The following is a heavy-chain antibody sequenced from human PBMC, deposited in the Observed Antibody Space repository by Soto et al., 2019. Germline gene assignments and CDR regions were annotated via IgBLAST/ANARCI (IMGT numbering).Heavy chain of an antibody. Sequence: RLSCAASGFTFSDYYMSWIRQAPGKGLEWVSYISSSGSTIYYADSVKGRFTISRDNAKNSLYLQMNSLRAEDTAVYYCARDHTYAFWSGYKWFDPWGQGTLVTVSS. D-gene: IGHD3-3*01. V-gene: IGHV3-11*01. CDR1: GFTFSDYY. CDR2: ISSSGSTI. J-gene: IGHJ5*02. CDR3: ARDHTYAFWSGYKWFDP.